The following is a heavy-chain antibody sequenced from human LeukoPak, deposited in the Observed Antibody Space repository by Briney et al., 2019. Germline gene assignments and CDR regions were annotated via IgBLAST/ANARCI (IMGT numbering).Heavy chain of an antibody. CDR1: GGSISSYY. CDR3: ARRTIAAAGIWFDP. J-gene: IGHJ5*02. V-gene: IGHV4-59*08. D-gene: IGHD6-13*01. Sequence: SETLSLTSTVSGGSISSYYWSWIRQPPGKGLEWNGYIYYSGSTNYNPSLKSRVTISVDTSKNQFSLKLSSVTAADTAVYYCARRTIAAAGIWFDPWGQGTLVTVSS. CDR2: IYYSGST.